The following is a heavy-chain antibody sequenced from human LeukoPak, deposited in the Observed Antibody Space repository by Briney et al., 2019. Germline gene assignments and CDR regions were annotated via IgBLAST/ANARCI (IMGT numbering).Heavy chain of an antibody. J-gene: IGHJ6*02. CDR2: IYYSGST. CDR1: GGSISSYY. CDR3: ASSHGYSYGYGPLAYYYYYGMDV. D-gene: IGHD5-18*01. Sequence: SETLSLTCTVSGGSISSYYWSWIRQPPGKGLEWIGYIYYSGSTNYNPSLKSRVTISVDTSKNQFSLKLSSVTAADTAVYYCASSHGYSYGYGPLAYYYYYGMDVWGQGTTVTVSS. V-gene: IGHV4-59*08.